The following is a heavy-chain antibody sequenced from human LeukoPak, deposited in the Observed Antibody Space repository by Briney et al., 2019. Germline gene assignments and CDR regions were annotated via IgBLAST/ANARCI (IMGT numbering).Heavy chain of an antibody. V-gene: IGHV3-74*01. CDR1: GFSFSNDW. CDR2: ISADGTTT. Sequence: QPGGSLRLSCAVSGFSFSNDWMRWVRRAPGKGLLWVSRISADGTTTNYADSVKGRFTISRDNAKNTLYLQMDSLRADDTAVYYCAGTWSFDYWGQGTLVTVSS. D-gene: IGHD2-15*01. J-gene: IGHJ4*02. CDR3: AGTWSFDY.